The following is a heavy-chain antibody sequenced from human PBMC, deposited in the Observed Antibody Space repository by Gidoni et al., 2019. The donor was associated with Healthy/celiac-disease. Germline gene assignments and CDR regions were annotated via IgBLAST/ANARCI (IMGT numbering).Heavy chain of an antibody. Sequence: QVQLQESGPGLVKPSETLSLPCTVSGGSISSYYWSWLRQPPGKGLEWTGYIYYSGSTHYNPSHKSRVTISVDTSKNQFSLKLSSVTAADTAVYYCARHFYGGNSFLYFDYWGQGTLVTVSS. CDR3: ARHFYGGNSFLYFDY. D-gene: IGHD4-17*01. CDR2: IYYSGST. J-gene: IGHJ4*02. V-gene: IGHV4-59*08. CDR1: GGSISSYY.